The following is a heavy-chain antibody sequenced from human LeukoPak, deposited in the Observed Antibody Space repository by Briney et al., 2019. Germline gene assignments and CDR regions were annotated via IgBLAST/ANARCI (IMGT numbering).Heavy chain of an antibody. CDR2: IYTSGST. J-gene: IGHJ6*03. V-gene: IGHV4-4*07. CDR3: ARDSSSWYHPAYYYYYMDV. D-gene: IGHD6-13*01. Sequence: ASETLSLTCTVSGGSISSYYWSWIRQPAGKGLEWIGRIYTSGSTNYNPSLKSRVTMSVDTSKNQFSLKLSSVTAADTAVYYCARDSSSWYHPAYYYYYMDVWGKGTTVTVSS. CDR1: GGSISSYY.